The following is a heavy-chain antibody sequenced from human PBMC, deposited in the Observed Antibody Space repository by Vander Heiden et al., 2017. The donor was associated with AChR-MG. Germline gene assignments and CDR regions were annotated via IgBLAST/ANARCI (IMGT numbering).Heavy chain of an antibody. D-gene: IGHD3-10*01. CDR1: GFSLSTSGMC. Sequence: QVTLRESGPALVKPTQTLTLTCTFSGFSLSTSGMCVSWIRQPPGKALEWLALIDWDDDKYYSTSLKTRLTISKDTSKNQVVLTMTNMDPVDTATYYCARARMVRGVPSLYYYYYGMDVWGQGTTVTVSS. CDR3: ARARMVRGVPSLYYYYYGMDV. CDR2: IDWDDDK. J-gene: IGHJ6*02. V-gene: IGHV2-70*01.